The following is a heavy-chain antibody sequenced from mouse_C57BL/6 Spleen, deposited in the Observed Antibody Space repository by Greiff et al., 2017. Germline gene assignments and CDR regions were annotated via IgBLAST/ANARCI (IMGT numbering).Heavy chain of an antibody. Sequence: EVKLVESVPGLVKPSQSLSLTCSVTGFYITTGYFWNLIRQFPGNKLEWMGYISYDGSTNYHPSLQNRISITRDTSKNQFFLQLNAVTTEDTATYYCARDETPWEPWFAYWGQGTLVTVSA. J-gene: IGHJ3*01. V-gene: IGHV3-6*01. CDR2: ISYDGST. CDR3: ARDETPWEPWFAY. D-gene: IGHD4-1*01. CDR1: GFYITTGYF.